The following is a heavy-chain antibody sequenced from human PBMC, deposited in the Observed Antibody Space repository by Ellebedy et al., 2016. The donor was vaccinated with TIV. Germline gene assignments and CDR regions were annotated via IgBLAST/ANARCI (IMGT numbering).Heavy chain of an antibody. CDR3: ASDPSGRDDFDY. J-gene: IGHJ4*02. D-gene: IGHD7-27*01. V-gene: IGHV3-48*02. Sequence: DSVKGRFTISRDNAKNSLYLQMNSLRDEDTAMYYCASDPSGRDDFDYWGQGTLVTVSS.